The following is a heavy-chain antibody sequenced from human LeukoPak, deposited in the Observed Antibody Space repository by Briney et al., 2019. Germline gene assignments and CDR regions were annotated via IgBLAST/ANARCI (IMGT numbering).Heavy chain of an antibody. J-gene: IGHJ4*01. Sequence: GGSLRLSCAVAGFTFISYGMQWVRQAPGKGLAWVSRINTDGSGTAYADSVKGRFTISRDNAKNTLYLQMNSLRAEDTALYYCARELPREVTLDYWGQGTLVTVSS. D-gene: IGHD2-21*02. CDR1: GFTFISYG. CDR2: INTDGSGT. V-gene: IGHV3-74*01. CDR3: ARELPREVTLDY.